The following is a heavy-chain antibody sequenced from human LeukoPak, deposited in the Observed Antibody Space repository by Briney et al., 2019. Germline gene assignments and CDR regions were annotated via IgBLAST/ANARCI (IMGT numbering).Heavy chain of an antibody. CDR3: ARSAVAGTWSYYYYGMDV. D-gene: IGHD6-19*01. CDR1: GYTFTGYY. CDR2: INPNSGGT. J-gene: IGHJ6*02. Sequence: GASVKVSCKASGYTFTGYYMHWVRQAPGQGLEWMGWINPNSGGTNYAQKFQGRVTMTRGPSISTAYMELSRLRSDDTAVYYCARSAVAGTWSYYYYGMDVWGQGTTVTVSS. V-gene: IGHV1-2*02.